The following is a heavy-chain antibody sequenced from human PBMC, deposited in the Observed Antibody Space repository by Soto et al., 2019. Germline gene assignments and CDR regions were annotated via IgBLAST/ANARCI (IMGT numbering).Heavy chain of an antibody. CDR1: GGPIINGDSY. CDR2: INYRGTT. J-gene: IGHJ4*02. D-gene: IGHD6-13*01. CDR3: ARDAPGAAPY. V-gene: IGHV4-31*03. Sequence: SETLSLTCTVSGGPIINGDSYLNWIRQHPEKDLEWMGYINYRGTTNYNPALKSRILISIDTSKNQFSLRLTSVTAADTAVYYCARDAPGAAPYWGQGTLVTSPQ.